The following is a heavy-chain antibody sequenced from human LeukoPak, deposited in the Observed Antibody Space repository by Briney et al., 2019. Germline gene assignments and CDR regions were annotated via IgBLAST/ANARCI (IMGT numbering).Heavy chain of an antibody. CDR2: ISSSSSYI. V-gene: IGHV3-21*04. CDR1: GFTFSSYS. J-gene: IGHJ4*02. Sequence: GGSLRLSCAASGFTFSSYSMNWVRQAPGKGLEWVSSISSSSSYIYYADSVKGRFTISRDNAKNSLYLQMNSLRAGDTALYYCAKGRGGLARAFDYWGQGNLVTVSS. CDR3: AKGRGGLARAFDY. D-gene: IGHD3-10*01.